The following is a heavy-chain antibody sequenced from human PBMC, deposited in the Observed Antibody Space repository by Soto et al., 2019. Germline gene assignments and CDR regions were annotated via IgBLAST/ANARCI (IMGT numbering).Heavy chain of an antibody. CDR1: GGTFSSYT. Sequence: QVQLVQSGAEVKKPGSSVKVSCKASGGTFSSYTISWVRQAPGQGLEWMGRIIPILGIANYAQKFQGRVTITADKSTSTAYMELSSLRSEDTAVYYCARITMVRGTFYTEMDVWGQGTTVTVSS. CDR3: ARITMVRGTFYTEMDV. CDR2: IIPILGIA. J-gene: IGHJ6*02. D-gene: IGHD3-10*01. V-gene: IGHV1-69*02.